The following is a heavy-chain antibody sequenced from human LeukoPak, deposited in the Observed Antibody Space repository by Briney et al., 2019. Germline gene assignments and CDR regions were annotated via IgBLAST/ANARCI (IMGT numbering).Heavy chain of an antibody. V-gene: IGHV4-59*01. J-gene: IGHJ4*02. CDR3: ARGSRYYYGSGSYPQFDY. D-gene: IGHD3-10*01. Sequence: PSETLSLTCTVSGGSISSYYWSWIRQPPGKGLEWIGYIYYSGSTNYNPSLKSRVTISVDTSKNQFSLKLSSVTAADTAVYYCARGSRYYYGSGSYPQFDYWGQGTLVTVSS. CDR2: IYYSGST. CDR1: GGSISSYY.